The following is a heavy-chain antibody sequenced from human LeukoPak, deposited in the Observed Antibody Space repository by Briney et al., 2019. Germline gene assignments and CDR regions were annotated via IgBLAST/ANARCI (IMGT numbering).Heavy chain of an antibody. J-gene: IGHJ4*02. V-gene: IGHV3-48*03. Sequence: GGSPRLSCAASGFTFSSYEMNWVRQAPGKGLEWVSYISSDGTTIYYADSVKGRFIISRDNSKNTLYLQMNSLRGEDTAVYYCAKDRGFGELFRRSWDYWGQGTLVTVSS. CDR3: AKDRGFGELFRRSWDY. CDR1: GFTFSSYE. D-gene: IGHD3-10*01. CDR2: ISSDGTTI.